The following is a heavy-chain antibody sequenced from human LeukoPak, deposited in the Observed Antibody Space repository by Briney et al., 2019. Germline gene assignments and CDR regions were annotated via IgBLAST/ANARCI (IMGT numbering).Heavy chain of an antibody. J-gene: IGHJ3*02. Sequence: ASVKVSCKASGYTFTSYGISWVRQAPGQGLEWMGWISAYNGNTNYAQKLQGRVTMTTDTSTSTAYMELRSLRSDDTVVYYCARDLFQWLALSDAFDIWGQGTMVTVSS. CDR1: GYTFTSYG. CDR2: ISAYNGNT. D-gene: IGHD6-19*01. CDR3: ARDLFQWLALSDAFDI. V-gene: IGHV1-18*01.